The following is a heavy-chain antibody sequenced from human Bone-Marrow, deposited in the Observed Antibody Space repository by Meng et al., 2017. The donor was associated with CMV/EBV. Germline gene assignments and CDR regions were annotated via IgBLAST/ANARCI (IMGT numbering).Heavy chain of an antibody. CDR3: ARGLVLGY. V-gene: IGHV3-53*01. J-gene: IGHJ4*02. CDR2: IYSGGST. D-gene: IGHD6-19*01. CDR1: GFTVSSNY. Sequence: GQLVGAGGCLVQPGGSRRLSCAASGFTVSSNYMSWVRQGPGKGLEWVSVIYSGGSTYYADSVKGRFTISRDNSKNTLYLKMNSLRAEDTAVYYCARGLVLGYWGQGTLVTVSS.